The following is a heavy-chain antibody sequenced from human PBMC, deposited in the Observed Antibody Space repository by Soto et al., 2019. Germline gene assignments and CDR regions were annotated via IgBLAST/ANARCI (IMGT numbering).Heavy chain of an antibody. CDR1: GCSINSYC. J-gene: IGHJ4*02. V-gene: IGHV4-59*08. CDR3: AGHRSTTVAKFYFDN. D-gene: IGHD4-4*01. Sequence: QVQLQESGPGLVKPSETLSLTCTVSGCSINSYCWSWIRQPPGKGLEWIAYIFDSGNANYNPPLKSRVPISADASNMQFSLKLTSVTAADTAVYYCAGHRSTTVAKFYFDNWGQGALVTVYS. CDR2: IFDSGNA.